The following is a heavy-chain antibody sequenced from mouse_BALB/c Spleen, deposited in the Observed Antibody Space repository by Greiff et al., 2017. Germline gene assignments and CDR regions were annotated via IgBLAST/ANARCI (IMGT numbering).Heavy chain of an antibody. J-gene: IGHJ4*01. CDR2: IWSGGST. CDR3: ARSLRWSDAMDY. Sequence: VKLVESGPGLVQPSQSLSITCTVSGFSLTSYGVHWVRQSPGKGLEWLGVIWSGGSTDYNAAFISRLSISKDNSKSQVFFKMNSLQANDTAIYYCARSLRWSDAMDYWGQGTSVTVSS. CDR1: GFSLTSYG. V-gene: IGHV2-2*02. D-gene: IGHD2-3*01.